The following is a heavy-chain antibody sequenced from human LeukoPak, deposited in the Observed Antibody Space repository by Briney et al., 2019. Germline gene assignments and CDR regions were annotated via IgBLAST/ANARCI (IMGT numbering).Heavy chain of an antibody. D-gene: IGHD3-22*01. CDR1: VGFLRSYY. CDR3: ARGPNAYYYDSSGYYYAEY. CDR2: IYYSGCT. Sequence: SETLSLTCTVSVGFLRSYYWSWIRQPPAKGLEGMGYIYYSGCTNYNPSLKSRVTISVDTSKNQFSLKLSSVTAADTAVYYCARGPNAYYYDSSGYYYAEYWGQGTLVTVSS. V-gene: IGHV4-59*01. J-gene: IGHJ4*02.